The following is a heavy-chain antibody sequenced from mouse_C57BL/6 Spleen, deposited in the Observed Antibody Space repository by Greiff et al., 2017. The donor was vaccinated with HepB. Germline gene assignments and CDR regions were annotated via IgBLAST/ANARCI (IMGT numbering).Heavy chain of an antibody. CDR3: ASGEDYYGSTLFAY. V-gene: IGHV5-9*01. D-gene: IGHD1-1*01. J-gene: IGHJ3*01. CDR1: GFTFSSYT. CDR2: ISGGGGNT. Sequence: DVKLQESGGGLVKPGGSLKLSCAASGFTFSSYTMSWVRQTPEKRLEWVATISGGGGNTYYPDSVKGRFTISRDNAKNTLYLQMSRLRSEDTALYYCASGEDYYGSTLFAYWGQGTLVTVSA.